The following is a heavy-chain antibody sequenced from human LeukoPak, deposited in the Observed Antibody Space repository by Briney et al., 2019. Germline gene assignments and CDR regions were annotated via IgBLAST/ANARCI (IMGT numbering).Heavy chain of an antibody. Sequence: PGGSLRLSCAASGFTFSSYAMSWVRQAPGKGLEWVSAISGSGGSTYYADSVKGRFTISRDNSKNTLYLQMNSLRAEDTAVYYCARGPIQLWEIYYYYYYMDVWGKGTTVTVSS. D-gene: IGHD5-18*01. CDR2: ISGSGGST. CDR1: GFTFSSYA. J-gene: IGHJ6*03. CDR3: ARGPIQLWEIYYYYYYMDV. V-gene: IGHV3-23*01.